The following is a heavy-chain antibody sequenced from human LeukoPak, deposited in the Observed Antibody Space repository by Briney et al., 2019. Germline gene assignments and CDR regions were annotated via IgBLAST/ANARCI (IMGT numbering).Heavy chain of an antibody. D-gene: IGHD6-13*01. V-gene: IGHV5-51*01. CDR1: GYSFTSYW. Sequence: GESLKISCKVSGYSFTSYWIGWVRQMPGKGLEYMGIIYPGDSDTRYSPSFQGQVTISADKSISTAYLQWSSLKASDTAMYYCARREGSSWNVNWFDPWGQGTLVTVSS. CDR3: ARREGSSWNVNWFDP. J-gene: IGHJ5*02. CDR2: IYPGDSDT.